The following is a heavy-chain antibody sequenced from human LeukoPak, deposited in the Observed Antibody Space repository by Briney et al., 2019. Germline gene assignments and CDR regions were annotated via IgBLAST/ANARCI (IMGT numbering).Heavy chain of an antibody. V-gene: IGHV4-34*01. J-gene: IGHJ4*02. CDR2: INHSGST. D-gene: IGHD6-19*01. CDR1: GGSFSGYY. CDR3: ARYPGIAVAAAFDY. Sequence: SETLSLTCAVYGGSFSGYYWSWIRQPPGKGLEWIGEINHSGSTNYNPSLKSRVTISVDTSKNQFSLKLSSVTAADTAVYYCARYPGIAVAAAFDYWGQGTLVTVSS.